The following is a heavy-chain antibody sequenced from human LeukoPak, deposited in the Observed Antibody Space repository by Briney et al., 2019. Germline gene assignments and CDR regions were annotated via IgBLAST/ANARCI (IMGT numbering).Heavy chain of an antibody. J-gene: IGHJ4*02. V-gene: IGHV3-74*01. Sequence: GGSLRLSCAASGFTLSDHYMDWVRQVPGKGLVWVSLVNSDGTTSHADSVKGRFTISRDNAKNTLFLQMNSLRAEDTAVYYCARSAADAFDYWGQGTLVTVSS. CDR2: VNSDGTT. CDR3: ARSAADAFDY. CDR1: GFTLSDHY.